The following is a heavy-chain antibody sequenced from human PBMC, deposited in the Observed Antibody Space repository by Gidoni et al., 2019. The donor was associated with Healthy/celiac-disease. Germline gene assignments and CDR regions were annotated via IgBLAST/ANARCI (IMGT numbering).Heavy chain of an antibody. CDR1: GYPFTTYD. D-gene: IGHD6-13*01. Sequence: QVQLVQSGAEVMKPGASVKVSCKASGYPFTTYDINWVRQATGQGLEWMGWMNPNSGNTGYEQKFQGRVTMTRNTSISTAYMELSSLRSEDTAVYYCARLRHIAAAGAYYYYGMDVWGQGTTVTVSS. V-gene: IGHV1-8*01. CDR3: ARLRHIAAAGAYYYYGMDV. J-gene: IGHJ6*02. CDR2: MNPNSGNT.